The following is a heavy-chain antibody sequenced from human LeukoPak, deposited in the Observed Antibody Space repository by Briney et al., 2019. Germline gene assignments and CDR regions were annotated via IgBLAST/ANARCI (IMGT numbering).Heavy chain of an antibody. CDR2: ISYDESNK. D-gene: IGHD6-19*01. CDR3: GKDLTSGWYSFYC. J-gene: IGHJ4*02. Sequence: SLTLTCAASGFTFSSYAMHWVRHAPGQGQEREAVISYDESNKYYSDSVKGRFTISTDNTKNTQYLQKISPRAEAAPASYCGKDLTSGWYSFYCWGQGKLVTVSS. V-gene: IGHV3-30*04. CDR1: GFTFSSYA.